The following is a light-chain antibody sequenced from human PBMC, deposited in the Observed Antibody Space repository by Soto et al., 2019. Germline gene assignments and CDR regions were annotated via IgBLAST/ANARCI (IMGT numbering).Light chain of an antibody. CDR2: GAS. J-gene: IGKJ1*01. CDR3: QQYNNWPWT. CDR1: QSVSSNN. V-gene: IGKV3-20*01. Sequence: EIVLTQSPGTLSLSPGERATLSCRASQSVSSNNLAWYQQRPGQAPRVVIYGASTRATGIPERFSGSGSGTDFTLTISRLEPEDFAVYYCQQYNNWPWTFGQGTKVEIK.